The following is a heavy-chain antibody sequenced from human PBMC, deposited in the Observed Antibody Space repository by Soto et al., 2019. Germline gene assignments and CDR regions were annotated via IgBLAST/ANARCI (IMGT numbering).Heavy chain of an antibody. CDR3: SRGSDFGVLIYD. D-gene: IGHD3-3*01. J-gene: IGHJ4*02. CDR2: TYYRSKWYN. V-gene: IGHV6-1*01. CDR1: GDSVSSNSAA. Sequence: SQTLSLTCAISGDSVSSNSAAWNWIRQSPSRGLEWLGRTYYRSKWYNDYAVSVKSRITINPDTSKNQFSLQLNSVTPEDTAVYFFSRGSDFGVLIYDWGQGSLVPVSS.